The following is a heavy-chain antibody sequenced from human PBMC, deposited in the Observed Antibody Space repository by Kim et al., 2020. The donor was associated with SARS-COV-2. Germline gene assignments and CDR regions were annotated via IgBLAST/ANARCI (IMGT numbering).Heavy chain of an antibody. Sequence: SLKSRVTISVDTSKNQFSLKLSSVTAADTAVYYCARHVTGSSWYYWYFDLWGRGTLVTVSS. D-gene: IGHD6-13*01. V-gene: IGHV4-59*08. J-gene: IGHJ2*01. CDR3: ARHVTGSSWYYWYFDL.